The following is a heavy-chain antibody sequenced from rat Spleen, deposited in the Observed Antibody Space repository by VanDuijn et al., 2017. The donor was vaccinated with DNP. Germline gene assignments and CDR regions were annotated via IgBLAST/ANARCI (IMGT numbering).Heavy chain of an antibody. Sequence: EVQLVESGGGLVQPGRSLKLSCAASGFTFSNYGMAWVRQTPTKGLEWVATISYDGSSTWYRDSVKGRFTISRDNAKSTLYLQMDSLRSEDTATYYCAGRPPPTRGPFDYWGQGVLVTVSS. D-gene: IGHD1-4*01. CDR1: GFTFSNYG. V-gene: IGHV5-29*01. J-gene: IGHJ2*01. CDR2: ISYDGSST. CDR3: AGRPPPTRGPFDY.